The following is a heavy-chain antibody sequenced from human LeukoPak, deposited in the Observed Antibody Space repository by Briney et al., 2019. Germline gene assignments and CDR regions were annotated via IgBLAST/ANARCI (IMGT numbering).Heavy chain of an antibody. D-gene: IGHD6-13*01. CDR2: IEGDGSGT. CDR3: ARDPLNSSSWYYFDY. J-gene: IGHJ4*02. Sequence: GGSLRLSCGASRFTFSNYAMTWVRQAPGKGLEWVSSIEGDGSGTYYADSVKGRFTISRDNSKNTLYLQMNSLRAEDTAVYYCARDPLNSSSWYYFDYWGQGTLVTVSS. CDR1: RFTFSNYA. V-gene: IGHV3-23*03.